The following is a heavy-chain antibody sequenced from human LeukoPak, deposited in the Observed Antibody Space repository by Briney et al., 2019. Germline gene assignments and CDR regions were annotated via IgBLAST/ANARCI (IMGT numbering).Heavy chain of an antibody. CDR3: AREVHDYVWGSQHDALDI. J-gene: IGHJ3*02. CDR1: GGSITSYY. V-gene: IGHV4-59*12. D-gene: IGHD3-16*01. Sequence: SETLSLTCTVSGGSITSYYWSWIRQPPGKGLEWIGSIYYSGSTNYNPSLKSRVTISVDTSKNQFSLKLSSVTAADTAVYYCAREVHDYVWGSQHDALDIWGQGTMVTVSS. CDR2: IYYSGST.